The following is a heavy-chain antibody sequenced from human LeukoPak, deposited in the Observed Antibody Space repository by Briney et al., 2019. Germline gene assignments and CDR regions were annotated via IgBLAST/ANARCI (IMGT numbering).Heavy chain of an antibody. V-gene: IGHV4-34*01. CDR3: ARLVRLRYFDWLPQLYYFDY. Sequence: PSETLSLTCAAYGGSFSGYYWSWLRQPPGKGLEWIGEINHSGSTNYNPSLKSRVTISVDTSKNQFSLKLSSVTAADTAVYYCARLVRLRYFDWLPQLYYFDYWGHGTLVTVSS. CDR2: INHSGST. J-gene: IGHJ4*01. CDR1: GGSFSGYY. D-gene: IGHD3-9*01.